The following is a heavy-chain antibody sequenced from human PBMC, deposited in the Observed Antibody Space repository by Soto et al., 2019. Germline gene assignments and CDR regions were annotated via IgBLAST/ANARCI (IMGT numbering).Heavy chain of an antibody. V-gene: IGHV5-10-1*01. D-gene: IGHD6-13*01. CDR1: GYSFTSYW. CDR2: FDPSDSYT. J-gene: IGHJ4*02. CDR3: AEQALYSSKPFDY. Sequence: PGESLKISCEGSGYSFTSYWISWVRQMPGKGLEWMGRFDPSDSYTHYSPSFQRHATISAVKSISTAYLQWTSLKASDTAMYYCAEQALYSSKPFDYWGQGTLVTVSS.